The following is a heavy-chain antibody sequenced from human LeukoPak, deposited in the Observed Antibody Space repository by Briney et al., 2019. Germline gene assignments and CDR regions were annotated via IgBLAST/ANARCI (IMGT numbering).Heavy chain of an antibody. Sequence: QPGGSLRLSCAASGFTFSSYWMSWVRQAPGKGLEWVANIKQDGSEKYYVDSVKGRFTISRDNAKNSLYLQMNSLRAEDTAVYYCASLGFIGTYPIQGYYYYYMDVWGKGTTVTVSS. CDR1: GFTFSSYW. V-gene: IGHV3-7*01. J-gene: IGHJ6*03. CDR2: IKQDGSEK. CDR3: ASLGFIGTYPIQGYYYYYMDV. D-gene: IGHD3-16*01.